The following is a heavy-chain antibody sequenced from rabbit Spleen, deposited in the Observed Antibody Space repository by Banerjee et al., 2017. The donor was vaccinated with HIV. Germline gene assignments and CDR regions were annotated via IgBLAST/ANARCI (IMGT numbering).Heavy chain of an antibody. CDR1: GFSFSSDAW. CDR3: ARDLGASGAYGIDL. V-gene: IGHV1S45*01. D-gene: IGHD6-1*01. CDR2: IPAGSSGNI. Sequence: QEQLQESGGGLVQPGGSLTLTCKASGFSFSSDAWIYWVRQAPGKGLEWIACIPAGSSGNIGYANWAKGRFTISKTSSTTVTLQMTSLTAADTATYFCARDLGASGAYGIDLWGQGTLVTVS. J-gene: IGHJ3*01.